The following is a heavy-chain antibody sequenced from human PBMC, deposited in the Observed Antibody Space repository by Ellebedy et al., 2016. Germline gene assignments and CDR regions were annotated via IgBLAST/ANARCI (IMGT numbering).Heavy chain of an antibody. CDR2: INHSGST. CDR1: GGSFSGYY. D-gene: IGHD3-3*01. Sequence: GSLRLSXAVYGGSFSGYYWSWIRQPPGKGLEWIGEINHSGSTNYNPSLKSRVTISVDTSKNQFSLKLSSVTAADTAVYYCARGLRFRGYMDVWGKGTTVTVSS. V-gene: IGHV4-34*01. J-gene: IGHJ6*03. CDR3: ARGLRFRGYMDV.